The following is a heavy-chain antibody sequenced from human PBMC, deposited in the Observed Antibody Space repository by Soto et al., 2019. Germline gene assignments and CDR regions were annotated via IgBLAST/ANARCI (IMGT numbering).Heavy chain of an antibody. CDR1: GFSLSTSGVG. CDR3: AHRPLTCYYDSSGYYHVNEWYFDL. J-gene: IGHJ2*01. D-gene: IGHD3-22*01. Sequence: QITLKESGPTLVKPTQTLTLTCTFSGFSLSTSGVGVGWIRQPPGKALEWLALIYWNDDKRYSPSLKSRLTITKDTSKNQVVLTMTNMDPVDTATYYCAHRPLTCYYDSSGYYHVNEWYFDLWGRGTLVTVSS. V-gene: IGHV2-5*01. CDR2: IYWNDDK.